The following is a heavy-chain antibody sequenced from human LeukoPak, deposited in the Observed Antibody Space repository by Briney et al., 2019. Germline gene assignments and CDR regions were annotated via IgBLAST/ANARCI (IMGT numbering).Heavy chain of an antibody. D-gene: IGHD6-13*01. CDR3: ARDSPEPAAGILQH. CDR2: IGPNSGVT. J-gene: IGHJ1*01. V-gene: IGHV1-2*02. Sequence: ASVKVSCKASVYTFTGHYIHWVRQAPGQGLEWMGWIGPNSGVTNYAQKFQGRVTMTRETPINTAYMELRSLRSDDTAVYYCARDSPEPAAGILQHWGPGTLVTVSS. CDR1: VYTFTGHY.